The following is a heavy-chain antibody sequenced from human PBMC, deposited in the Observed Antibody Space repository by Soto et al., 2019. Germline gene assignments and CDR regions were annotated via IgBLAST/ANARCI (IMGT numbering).Heavy chain of an antibody. V-gene: IGHV1-8*01. CDR2: MNPNSGNT. J-gene: IGHJ3*02. Sequence: QVQLVQSGAEVKKPGASVKVSCKASGYTFTSYDINWVRQATGQGLEWMGWMNPNSGNTGYAQKFQGRVTKTRNTSISTAYMELSSLRSEDTAVYYCASSITMIVVAPVLYAFDIWGQGTMVTVSS. CDR3: ASSITMIVVAPVLYAFDI. D-gene: IGHD3-22*01. CDR1: GYTFTSYD.